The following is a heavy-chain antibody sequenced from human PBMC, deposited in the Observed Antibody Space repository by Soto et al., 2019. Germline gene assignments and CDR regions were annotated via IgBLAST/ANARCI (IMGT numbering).Heavy chain of an antibody. CDR3: ATQRGGGGY. CDR2: IYSGGYT. Sequence: EVQLVESGGGLIQPGGSLRLSCAVSGFTVSNNYMSWVRQAPGKGLEGVSVIYSGGYTAYGDSVKGRFTISRDNSKNTLYLKKSGRGANDAGVFYGATQRGGGGYWGQGTLVTVSS. CDR1: GFTVSNNY. D-gene: IGHD6-25*01. J-gene: IGHJ4*02. V-gene: IGHV3-53*01.